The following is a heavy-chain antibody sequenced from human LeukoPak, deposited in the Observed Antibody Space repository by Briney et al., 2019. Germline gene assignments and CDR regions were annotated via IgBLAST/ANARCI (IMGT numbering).Heavy chain of an antibody. CDR2: ISSRSSTI. Sequence: GGSLRLSCAASGFTFSTYNMNWVRQAPGKGLEWVSYISSRSSTIYYADSVKGRFTISRDNAKNSLFLQMNTLRAEDTAVYYCARDPYSSTWSYGMDVWGQGTTVIVSS. J-gene: IGHJ6*02. V-gene: IGHV3-48*01. CDR3: ARDPYSSTWSYGMDV. CDR1: GFTFSTYN. D-gene: IGHD6-6*01.